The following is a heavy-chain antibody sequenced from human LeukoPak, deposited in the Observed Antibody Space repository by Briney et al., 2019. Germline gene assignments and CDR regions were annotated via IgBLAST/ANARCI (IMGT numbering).Heavy chain of an antibody. V-gene: IGHV4-39*07. D-gene: IGHD3-3*01. CDR2: IYYSGST. Sequence: XSIXXXSYYWGWIRQPPGKGLEWIGSIYYSGSTYYNPSLKSRVTISVDTSKNQFSLKLSSVTAADTAVYYCARVEADYYYYYYMDVWGKGTTVTVSS. CDR1: XSIXXXSYY. CDR3: ARVEADYYYYYYMDV. J-gene: IGHJ6*03.